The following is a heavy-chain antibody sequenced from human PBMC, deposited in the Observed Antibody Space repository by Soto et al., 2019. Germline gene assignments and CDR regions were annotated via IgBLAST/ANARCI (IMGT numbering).Heavy chain of an antibody. CDR1: GCTFSSYA. V-gene: IGHV1-69*01. D-gene: IGHD2-2*01. CDR3: GSGIGYCSSTSCPYYYGMDV. Sequence: QVQLVQSGAEVKKPGSSVKVSCKASGCTFSSYAISWVRQAPGQGLEWMGGIIPIFGTANYAQKFQGRVTMTADEPTSTAYMELGSLGDEDTAVYYCGSGIGYCSSTSCPYYYGMDVWGQGTTVTVSS. CDR2: IIPIFGTA. J-gene: IGHJ6*02.